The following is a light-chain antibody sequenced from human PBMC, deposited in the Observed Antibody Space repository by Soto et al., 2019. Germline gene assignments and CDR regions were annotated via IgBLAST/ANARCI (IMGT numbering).Light chain of an antibody. V-gene: IGKV3-20*01. CDR3: QQYGSSLFT. CDR1: QSVSSSY. J-gene: IGKJ4*01. Sequence: EIVLTQSPGTLSLSPGERATLSCRASQSVSSSYFAWYQQKPGQAPRLLIYGASSRATGIPDRFSGSGSGTDVTLTISRLEPEDFAVYDCQQYGSSLFTFGGGTKVEIK. CDR2: GAS.